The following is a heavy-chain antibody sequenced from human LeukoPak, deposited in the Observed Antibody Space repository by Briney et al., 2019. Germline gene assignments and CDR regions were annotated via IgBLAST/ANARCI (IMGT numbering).Heavy chain of an antibody. D-gene: IGHD2/OR15-2a*01. V-gene: IGHV3-23*01. CDR3: VKDMRSNSWFEAFDQ. CDR2: ISGSGSIT. CDR1: GFTFSTYA. J-gene: IGHJ4*02. Sequence: GGSLRLSCEASGFTFSTYAMSWVRQASGKGLEWVSGISGSGSITYYADSVKGRFTISRDNSKNTLFLEMSSLRAEDTAVYYCVKDMRSNSWFEAFDQWGQGILVTVSS.